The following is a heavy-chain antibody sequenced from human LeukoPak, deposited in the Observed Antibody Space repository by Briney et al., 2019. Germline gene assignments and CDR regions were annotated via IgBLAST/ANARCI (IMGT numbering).Heavy chain of an antibody. CDR2: ITTSSSYT. D-gene: IGHD1-26*01. V-gene: IGHV3-21*01. Sequence: KSGGSLRLSCVVSGFTVSSNYMSWVRQTPGKGLEWISSITTSSSYTFYGDSVKGRFTISRDNARNSLYLQMNSLTAEDTGVYYCARDPYSGTYGNTYYYYMDVWGKGTTVTISS. J-gene: IGHJ6*03. CDR1: GFTVSSNY. CDR3: ARDPYSGTYGNTYYYYMDV.